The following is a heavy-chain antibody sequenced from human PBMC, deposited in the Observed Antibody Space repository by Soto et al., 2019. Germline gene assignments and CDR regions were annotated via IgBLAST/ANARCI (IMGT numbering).Heavy chain of an antibody. Sequence: GGSLRLSCTASGFTFGDYAMSWFRQAPGKGREWVGCIRSKAEGGTTEYAASVKGRFTISRDDSKSIAYLQMNSLKTEDTAVYYCTSGWLGIARGYWFDPWGQGTLVTVSS. CDR2: IRSKAEGGTT. CDR3: TSGWLGIARGYWFDP. D-gene: IGHD6-13*01. V-gene: IGHV3-49*03. J-gene: IGHJ5*02. CDR1: GFTFGDYA.